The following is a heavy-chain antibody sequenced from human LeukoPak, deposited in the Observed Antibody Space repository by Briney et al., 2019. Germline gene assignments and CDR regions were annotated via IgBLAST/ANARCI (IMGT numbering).Heavy chain of an antibody. D-gene: IGHD4/OR15-4a*01. CDR3: ARDLDYGEKSEDY. V-gene: IGHV1-46*01. Sequence: ASVKVSCKASGFTFINYYMHWVRQAPGQGLEWLGIINLSGGSTHYQQKFQDRVTMTRDTSTCTVYMELSSLSSEDTAVYYCARDLDYGEKSEDYWGQGTLVTVSS. J-gene: IGHJ4*02. CDR2: INLSGGST. CDR1: GFTFINYY.